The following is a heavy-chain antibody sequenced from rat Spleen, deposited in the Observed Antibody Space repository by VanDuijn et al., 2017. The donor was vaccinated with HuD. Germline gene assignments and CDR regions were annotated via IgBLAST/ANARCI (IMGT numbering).Heavy chain of an antibody. CDR1: GFSLTSYH. Sequence: QVQLKESGPGLVQPSQTLSLTCTVSGFSLTSYHVSGVCQPSGKGPEWMGKMWYDGDTAYNSALKSRLSISRDTSKNQVVLKMNRLQTDDTGTYFGTRETSWGDYWGQGVMVTVSS. J-gene: IGHJ2*01. D-gene: IGHD5-1*01. V-gene: IGHV2-63*01. CDR3: TRETSWGDY. CDR2: MWYDGDT.